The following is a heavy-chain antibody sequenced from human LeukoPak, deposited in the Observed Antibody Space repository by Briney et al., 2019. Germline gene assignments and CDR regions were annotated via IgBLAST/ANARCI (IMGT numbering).Heavy chain of an antibody. Sequence: SGPALVKPTQTLTLTCTFSGFSLSTSGMCVSWIRQPPGKALEWLARIDWDDDKYYSTSLKTRLTISKDTSKNQVVLTMTNLDPVDIATYYCARSSYNWNEEGGYFDYWGQGTLVTVSS. CDR3: ARSSYNWNEEGGYFDY. D-gene: IGHD1-1*01. J-gene: IGHJ4*02. V-gene: IGHV2-70*11. CDR2: IDWDDDK. CDR1: GFSLSTSGMC.